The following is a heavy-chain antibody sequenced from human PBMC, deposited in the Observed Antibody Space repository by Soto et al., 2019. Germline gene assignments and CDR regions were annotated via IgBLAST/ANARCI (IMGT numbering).Heavy chain of an antibody. V-gene: IGHV4-39*01. D-gene: IGHD4-4*01. CDR1: GGSISSSSYY. CDR3: ATNYAYYYYYGMDV. J-gene: IGHJ6*02. Sequence: SETLSLTCTVSGGSISSSSYYWGWIRQPPGKGLEWIGSIYYSGSTYYNPSLKSRVTISVDTSKNQFSLKLSSVTAADTAVYYCATNYAYYYYYGMDVWGQGTTVTVAS. CDR2: IYYSGST.